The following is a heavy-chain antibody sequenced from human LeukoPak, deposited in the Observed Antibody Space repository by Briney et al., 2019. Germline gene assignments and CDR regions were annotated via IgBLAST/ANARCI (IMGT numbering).Heavy chain of an antibody. J-gene: IGHJ4*02. Sequence: SETLSLTCTVSGGSISGYYWSWIRQPPGKGLECSGYIYYSGSTNYNPSLKSRVTMSVDTSKNQFSLKLSSVTAADTAVYYCARGTVVDTQDRGIDYWGQGTLVTVSS. CDR1: GGSISGYY. CDR2: IYYSGST. CDR3: ARGTVVDTQDRGIDY. V-gene: IGHV4-59*08. D-gene: IGHD3-22*01.